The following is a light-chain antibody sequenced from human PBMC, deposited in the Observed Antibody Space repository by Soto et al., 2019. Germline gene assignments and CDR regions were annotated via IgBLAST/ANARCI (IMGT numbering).Light chain of an antibody. CDR1: QSVSSSY. CDR3: QQYGSSIT. V-gene: IGKV3-20*01. CDR2: GAS. Sequence: EIVLTQSPGTLSLSPGERATLSCRASQSVSSSYLAWYQQKPGQAPRLLIYGASSRATGIPDRFSGSGSGXXXXXXXXXXXXXDFAVYYCQQYGSSITFGQGTRLEIK. J-gene: IGKJ5*01.